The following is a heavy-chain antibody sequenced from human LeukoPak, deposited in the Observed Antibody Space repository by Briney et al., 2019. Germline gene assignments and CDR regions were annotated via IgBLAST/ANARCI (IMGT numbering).Heavy chain of an antibody. J-gene: IGHJ3*02. V-gene: IGHV1-8*01. CDR2: MNPNSGNT. D-gene: IGHD6-13*01. CDR3: ARGPGAAAAGTGAFDI. Sequence: GASVKVSCKASGYTFTSYDINWVRQATGQGLEWMGWMNPNSGNTGYAQKFQGRVTMTRNTSISTAYMELSRLRSDDTAVYYCARGPGAAAAGTGAFDIWGQGTMVTVSS. CDR1: GYTFTSYD.